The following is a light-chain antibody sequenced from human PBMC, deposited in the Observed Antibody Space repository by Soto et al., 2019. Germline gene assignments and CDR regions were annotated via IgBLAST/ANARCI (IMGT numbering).Light chain of an antibody. CDR2: GAL. J-gene: IGKJ2*01. Sequence: EIVLTQSPGTLSLSPGERATLSCRASQLVVTSYLHWYQHRPGQAPRLLISGALTRATGIPDRFSGSGSGTDFTLTISRLEPEDCAVYYCQQRSNWPPMYTFGQGTKLEIK. CDR1: QLVVTSY. V-gene: IGKV3D-20*02. CDR3: QQRSNWPPMYT.